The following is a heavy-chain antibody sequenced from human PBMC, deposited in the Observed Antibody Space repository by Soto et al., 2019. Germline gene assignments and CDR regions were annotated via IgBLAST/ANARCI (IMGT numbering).Heavy chain of an antibody. J-gene: IGHJ4*02. V-gene: IGHV3-48*02. Sequence: GRSLRLSCTASGFTFSTHSMNWVRQAPGKGLEWLSYISSSSSTIYYADSVKGRFTISRDNAQNSLYLELNSLRDEDTAVYFCVRETSAPFDYWGQGTLVTVSS. CDR1: GFTFSTHS. CDR2: ISSSSSTI. CDR3: VRETSAPFDY.